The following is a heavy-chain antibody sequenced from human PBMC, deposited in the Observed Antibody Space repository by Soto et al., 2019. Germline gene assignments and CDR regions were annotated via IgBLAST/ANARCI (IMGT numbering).Heavy chain of an antibody. Sequence: SETLSLTCTVSGGSISSSSYYWGWIRQPPGKGLEWIGSIYYSGSTYYNPSLKSRVTISVDTSKNQFSLKLSSVTAADTAVYYCARHEGIVLMVYAGAFDIWGQGTMVTVSS. CDR1: GGSISSSSYY. J-gene: IGHJ3*02. CDR2: IYYSGST. CDR3: ARHEGIVLMVYAGAFDI. V-gene: IGHV4-39*01. D-gene: IGHD2-8*01.